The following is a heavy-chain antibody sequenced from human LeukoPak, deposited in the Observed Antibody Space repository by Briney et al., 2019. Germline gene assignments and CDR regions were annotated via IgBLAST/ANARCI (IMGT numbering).Heavy chain of an antibody. CDR2: INPNSGGT. CDR1: GYTFTGYY. J-gene: IGHJ4*02. D-gene: IGHD1-7*01. Sequence: ASVKVSCKASGYTFTGYYMHWVRQAPGQGLEWMGWINPNSGGTNYAQKFQGRVTMTRDTSISTAYMELSSLRSEDTAVYYCAREARVTGTTFDYWGQGTLVTVSS. V-gene: IGHV1-2*02. CDR3: AREARVTGTTFDY.